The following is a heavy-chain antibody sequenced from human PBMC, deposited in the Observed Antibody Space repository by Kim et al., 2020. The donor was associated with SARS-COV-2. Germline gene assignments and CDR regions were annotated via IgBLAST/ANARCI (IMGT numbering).Heavy chain of an antibody. CDR3: ANVNGAAMVTP. J-gene: IGHJ5*02. Sequence: TKYSQKFQGRVTITRDTSASTAYMELSSLRSEDTAVYYCANVNGAAMVTPWGQGTLVTVSS. D-gene: IGHD5-18*01. CDR2: T. V-gene: IGHV1-3*01.